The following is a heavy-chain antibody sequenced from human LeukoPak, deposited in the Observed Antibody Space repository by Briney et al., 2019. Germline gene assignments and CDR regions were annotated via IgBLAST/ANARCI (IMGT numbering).Heavy chain of an antibody. CDR2: IYYTGST. D-gene: IGHD3-22*01. CDR3: ASSLIWSRDYYDSSGYYFDY. J-gene: IGHJ4*02. CDR1: GDSFSRYY. V-gene: IGHV4-59*08. Sequence: SSETLSLTCTVSGDSFSRYYWSWIRQPPGRGLEWIGYIYYTGSTNYNPSLKSRVTISVDTSKNQFSLKLSSVTAADTAVYYCASSLIWSRDYYDSSGYYFDYWGQGTLVTVSS.